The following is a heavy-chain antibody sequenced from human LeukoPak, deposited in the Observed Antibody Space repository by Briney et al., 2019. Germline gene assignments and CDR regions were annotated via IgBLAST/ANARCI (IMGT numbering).Heavy chain of an antibody. D-gene: IGHD6-13*01. CDR3: ARDREGSSRRYFDY. J-gene: IGHJ4*02. V-gene: IGHV3-7*01. CDR1: GFTFSSYW. Sequence: TGGSLRLSCAASGFTFSSYWMSWVRQAPGKGLEWVANLKQDGSEKYYVDSVKGRFTISRDNAKNSLYLQMNSLRAEDTAVYYCARDREGSSRRYFDYWGQGTLVTVSS. CDR2: LKQDGSEK.